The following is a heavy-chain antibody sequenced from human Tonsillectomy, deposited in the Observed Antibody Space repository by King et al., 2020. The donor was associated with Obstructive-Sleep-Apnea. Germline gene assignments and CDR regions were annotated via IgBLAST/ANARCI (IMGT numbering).Heavy chain of an antibody. CDR2: IRYDGTAK. Sequence: VQLVESGGGVVQPGGSLRLSCAASGITFSHYGMHWVRQAPGKGLEWVTFIRYDGTAKYYADSVKGRFTISRDNSKNTLYLQMNSLRVEDTAIYYCAKPYGIFTGAPGFDYWGQGTLVTVSS. J-gene: IGHJ4*02. CDR3: AKPYGIFTGAPGFDY. D-gene: IGHD3-9*01. CDR1: GITFSHYG. V-gene: IGHV3-30*02.